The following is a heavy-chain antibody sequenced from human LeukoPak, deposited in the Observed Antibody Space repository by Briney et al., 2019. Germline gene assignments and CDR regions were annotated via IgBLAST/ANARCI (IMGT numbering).Heavy chain of an antibody. CDR1: SGSLSDYY. J-gene: IGHJ4*02. V-gene: IGHV4-34*01. D-gene: IGHD1-20*01. CDR3: ARGRITGTTGVYY. Sequence: SETLSLTCAVYSGSLSDYYWTWIRQPPGKGLEWIGEINHSGSTNYNPSLKGRVTISVDTSKNQLSLKLNSVTAADTAVYYCARGRITGTTGVYYWGQGTLVTVSS. CDR2: INHSGST.